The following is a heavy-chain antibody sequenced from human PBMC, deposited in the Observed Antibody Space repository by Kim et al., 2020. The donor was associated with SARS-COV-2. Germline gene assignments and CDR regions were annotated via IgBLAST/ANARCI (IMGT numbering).Heavy chain of an antibody. Sequence: SETLSLTCAVYGGSFSGYYWSWIRQPPGKGLEWIGEINHSGSTNYNPSLKSRVTISVDTSKNQFSLKLSSVTAADTAVYYCAKPRDSSGYWVYWGQGTLVTVSS. CDR2: INHSGST. J-gene: IGHJ4*02. D-gene: IGHD3-22*01. V-gene: IGHV4-34*01. CDR1: GGSFSGYY. CDR3: AKPRDSSGYWVY.